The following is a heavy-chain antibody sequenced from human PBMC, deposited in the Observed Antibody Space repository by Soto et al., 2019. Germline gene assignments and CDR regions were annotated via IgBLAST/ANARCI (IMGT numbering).Heavy chain of an antibody. V-gene: IGHV3-48*02. CDR1: GFAFSSYS. CDR3: ARDELSSRYDFWSGYRPYYYYGMDV. J-gene: IGHJ6*02. D-gene: IGHD3-3*01. CDR2: ISTSSSTI. Sequence: QSGGSLRLSCAASGFAFSSYSMNWVRQAPGKGLEWASYISTSSSTIYYADSVKGRFTISRDNAKNSLYLQMNSLRDEDTAVYYCARDELSSRYDFWSGYRPYYYYGMDVWGQGTTVTVSS.